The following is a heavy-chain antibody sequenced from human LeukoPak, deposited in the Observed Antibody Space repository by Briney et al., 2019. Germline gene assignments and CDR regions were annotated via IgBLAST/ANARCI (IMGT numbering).Heavy chain of an antibody. V-gene: IGHV4-59*01. CDR1: GGSISSYY. CDR3: ARVYSSSWGYFDY. J-gene: IGHJ4*02. CDR2: IYYSGST. Sequence: SETLSLTCTVSGGSISSYYWSWIRQPPGKGLEWIGYIYYSGSTNYNPSLKSRVTISVDTSKNQFSLKLSSVTAADTAVYSCARVYSSSWGYFDYWGQGTLVTVSS. D-gene: IGHD6-13*01.